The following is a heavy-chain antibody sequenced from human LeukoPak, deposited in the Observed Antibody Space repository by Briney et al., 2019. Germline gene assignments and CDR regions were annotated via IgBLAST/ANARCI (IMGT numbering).Heavy chain of an antibody. J-gene: IGHJ6*03. Sequence: GGSLRLSCAVSGFTFSSYAMSWVRQAPGKGLEWISYISGSGFTIHYADSVKGRFTISRDNAKNPLYLQMNSLRAEDTAVYYCARGVPKTSYYYYYMDVWGKGTTVTVSS. V-gene: IGHV3-48*01. CDR3: ARGVPKTSYYYYYMDV. CDR2: ISGSGFTI. CDR1: GFTFSSYA. D-gene: IGHD4-11*01.